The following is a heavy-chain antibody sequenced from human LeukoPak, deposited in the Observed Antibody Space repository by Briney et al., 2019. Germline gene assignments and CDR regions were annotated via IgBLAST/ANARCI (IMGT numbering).Heavy chain of an antibody. CDR2: IIPILGIA. CDR3: ARVDTAMVIDY. J-gene: IGHJ4*02. CDR1: QAPFSSYA. Sequence: PVKASYKPSQAPFSSYALTGERQAPGQGLEWMGRIIPILGIANYPQKFQGRVTITADISTSTAYMELSSLRSEDTAVYYCARVDTAMVIDYWGQGTLVTVSS. D-gene: IGHD5-18*01. V-gene: IGHV1-69*04.